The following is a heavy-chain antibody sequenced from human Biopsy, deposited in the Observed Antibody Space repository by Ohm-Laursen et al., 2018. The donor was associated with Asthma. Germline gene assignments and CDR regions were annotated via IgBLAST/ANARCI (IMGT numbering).Heavy chain of an antibody. CDR3: ARDVMEWYLPAFDF. CDR1: GFTFGTYA. D-gene: IGHD3-3*01. J-gene: IGHJ4*02. CDR2: GGSYYDGGLK. Sequence: SLRLSCTASGFTFGTYAMHWVRQAPGKGLEWVAVGGSYYDGGLKYYADSVNGRFTVSRYDSKNTLYLQMNSLRPDDTAVYYCARDVMEWYLPAFDFWGQGTLVTVSS. V-gene: IGHV3-30-3*01.